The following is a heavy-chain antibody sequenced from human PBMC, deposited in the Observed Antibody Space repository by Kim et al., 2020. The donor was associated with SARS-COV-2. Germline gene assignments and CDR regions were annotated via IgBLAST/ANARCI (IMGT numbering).Heavy chain of an antibody. CDR2: ISYDGSNK. V-gene: IGHV3-30*18. CDR1: GFTFSSYG. Sequence: GGSLRLSCAASGFTFSSYGMHWVRQAPGKGLEWVAVISYDGSNKYYADSVKGRFTISRDNSKNTLYLQMNSLRAEDTAVYYCAKDFQKAAAGPYYFDYWGQGTLVTVSS. CDR3: AKDFQKAAAGPYYFDY. D-gene: IGHD6-13*01. J-gene: IGHJ4*02.